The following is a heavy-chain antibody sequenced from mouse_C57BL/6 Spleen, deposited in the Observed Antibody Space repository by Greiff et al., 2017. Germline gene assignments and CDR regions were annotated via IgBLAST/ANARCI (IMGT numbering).Heavy chain of an antibody. CDR2: IYPGSGNT. CDR3: ERTLYGRSYGYAMDY. V-gene: IGHV1-76*01. J-gene: IGHJ4*01. D-gene: IGHD1-1*01. CDR1: GYTFTDYY. Sequence: VQLQQSGAELVRPGASVKLSCKASGYTFTDYYINWVKQRPGQGLEWIARIYPGSGNTYYNEKFKGKATLTAEKSSSTAYMQLSSLTSEDSAVYFCERTLYGRSYGYAMDYWGQGTSVTVSS.